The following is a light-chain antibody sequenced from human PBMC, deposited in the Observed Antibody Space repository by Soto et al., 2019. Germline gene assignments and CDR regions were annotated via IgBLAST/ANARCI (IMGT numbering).Light chain of an antibody. CDR2: DND. J-gene: IGLJ3*02. CDR1: NSNIGSNS. V-gene: IGLV1-51*01. CDR3: ETWDTSLRGVV. Sequence: QSVLTQPPSVSAAPGQKVTISCSGSNSNIGSNSVSWYQQFPGTAPKLLIYDNDKRPSGIPDRFSGSKSGTSATLGITGLQTGDEADYYCETWDTSLRGVVFGGGTKVTVL.